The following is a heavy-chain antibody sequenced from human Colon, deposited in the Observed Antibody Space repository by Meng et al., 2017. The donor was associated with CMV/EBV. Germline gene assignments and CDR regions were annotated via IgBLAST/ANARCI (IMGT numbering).Heavy chain of an antibody. J-gene: IGHJ4*02. CDR3: MNRAYSQGQDF. V-gene: IGHV4-39*07. CDR1: GGSISSSSYY. Sequence: GSLRLSCTVSGGSISSSSYYWGWIRQPPGKGLEWIGSIYYSGSTDYNPSLQRRVTMSVDTSKNQFSLNVTSVTAADTAVYYCMNRAYSQGQDFWGQGMLVTVSS. D-gene: IGHD5-12*01. CDR2: IYYSGST.